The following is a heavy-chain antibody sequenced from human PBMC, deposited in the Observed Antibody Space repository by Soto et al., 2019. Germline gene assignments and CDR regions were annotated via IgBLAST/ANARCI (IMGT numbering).Heavy chain of an antibody. Sequence: GESLKISCKGSGYSFTSYWISWVRQMPGKGLEWMGRIDPSDSYTNYSPSFQGHVTISADKSISTAYLQWSSLKASDTAMYYCARTRNYDFWSGSIDYYGMDVWGQGTTVTVSS. CDR3: ARTRNYDFWSGSIDYYGMDV. CDR1: GYSFTSYW. J-gene: IGHJ6*02. D-gene: IGHD3-3*01. CDR2: IDPSDSYT. V-gene: IGHV5-10-1*01.